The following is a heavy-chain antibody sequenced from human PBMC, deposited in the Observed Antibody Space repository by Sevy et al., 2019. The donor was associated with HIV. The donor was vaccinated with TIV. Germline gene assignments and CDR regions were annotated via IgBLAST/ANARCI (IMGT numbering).Heavy chain of an antibody. CDR2: INPSDGNR. CDR3: ARDVTGNYYVDY. D-gene: IGHD1-26*01. V-gene: IGHV1-18*01. J-gene: IGHJ4*02. CDR1: GYTFTDYG. Sequence: ASVKVSCKTSGYTFTDYGIGWVRQAPGQGLEWVSWINPSDGNRNYAQRLQSRVTMTTDTSTSTAYMELWSLRSDDTAIYYCARDVTGNYYVDYWGQGTLVTVSS.